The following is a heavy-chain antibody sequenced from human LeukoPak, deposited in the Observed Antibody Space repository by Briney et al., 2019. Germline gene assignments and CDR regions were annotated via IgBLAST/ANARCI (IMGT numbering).Heavy chain of an antibody. V-gene: IGHV4-59*08. CDR2: IYYSGST. Sequence: SETLSLTCTVSGGSISSYYWSWIRQPPGKGLEWIGDIYYSGSTNYNPSLKSRVTISVGTSKNQFSLKLSSVSAADTAVYYCTRHTDIAPRSRLKYWGQGTLVTVSS. J-gene: IGHJ4*02. D-gene: IGHD6-13*01. CDR1: GGSISSYY. CDR3: TRHTDIAPRSRLKY.